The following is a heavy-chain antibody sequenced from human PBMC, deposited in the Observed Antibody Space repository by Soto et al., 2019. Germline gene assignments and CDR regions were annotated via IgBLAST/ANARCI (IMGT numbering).Heavy chain of an antibody. D-gene: IGHD6-19*01. Sequence: QVQLVQSGAEVKKPGSSVKVSCKASGGTFSSYAISWVRQAPGQGLEWMGGIIPIFGSANYAQKFQGRVTITADESTSTAYMERSSLRSEDTAVYYCARDPRYSSGWYAMFDYWGQVTLVTVSS. CDR3: ARDPRYSSGWYAMFDY. CDR1: GGTFSSYA. J-gene: IGHJ4*02. V-gene: IGHV1-69*01. CDR2: IIPIFGSA.